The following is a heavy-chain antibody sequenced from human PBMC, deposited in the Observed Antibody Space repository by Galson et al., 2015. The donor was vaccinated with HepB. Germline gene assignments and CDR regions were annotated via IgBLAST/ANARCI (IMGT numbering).Heavy chain of an antibody. D-gene: IGHD3-10*01. J-gene: IGHJ4*02. Sequence: SLRLSCAASGLIFGEFAMHWVRHAPGKGLEWVSGISWNSGSVVYAESVKGRFTISRDNAKNSLYLQMNSLRTEDTALYYCAKATGLNVVITTCFDYWGQGTLVTVSS. CDR2: ISWNSGSV. CDR1: GLIFGEFA. CDR3: AKATGLNVVITTCFDY. V-gene: IGHV3-9*01.